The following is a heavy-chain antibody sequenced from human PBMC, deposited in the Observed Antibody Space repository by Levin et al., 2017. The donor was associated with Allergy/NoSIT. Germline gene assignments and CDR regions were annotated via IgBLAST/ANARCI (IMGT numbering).Heavy chain of an antibody. Sequence: GGSLRLSCAASGFSFSTYEMNWVRQAPGKGLEWVSYISSSGSTIYYADSAKGRFTISRDNAKNSLYLQMSSLRAEDTAVYYCARGMETATFFLLDYWGQGTLVTVSS. D-gene: IGHD6-13*01. CDR1: GFSFSTYE. CDR3: ARGMETATFFLLDY. J-gene: IGHJ4*02. CDR2: ISSSGSTI. V-gene: IGHV3-48*03.